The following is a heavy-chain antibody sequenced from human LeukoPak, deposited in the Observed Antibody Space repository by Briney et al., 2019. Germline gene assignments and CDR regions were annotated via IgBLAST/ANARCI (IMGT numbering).Heavy chain of an antibody. V-gene: IGHV3-30-3*01. CDR3: ARGAYVSDSFPLHY. CDR1: GFIFSNYV. CDR2: ISHDGSNK. D-gene: IGHD3-10*01. Sequence: GGSLRLSCAASGFIFSNYVMHWVRQAPGKGLDWVSIISHDGSNKYYADSVKGRFSISRDNSGNTLYLQMNGLRAEDTAVYYCARGAYVSDSFPLHYWGLGTLSPSPQ. J-gene: IGHJ4*02.